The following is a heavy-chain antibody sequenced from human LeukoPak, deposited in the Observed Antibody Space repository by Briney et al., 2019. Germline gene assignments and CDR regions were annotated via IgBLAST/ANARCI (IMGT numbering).Heavy chain of an antibody. CDR1: GFTFSTYG. D-gene: IGHD5-24*01. Sequence: PGGSLRLSCAASGFTFSTYGMSWVRQAPGKGLEWVSAISGNGGKTYYADSVKGRFTISRDNSKSTLYLQMSSLRAEDTAVYYCARDFMAYWGQGTLVTVSS. CDR2: ISGNGGKT. V-gene: IGHV3-23*01. CDR3: ARDFMAY. J-gene: IGHJ4*02.